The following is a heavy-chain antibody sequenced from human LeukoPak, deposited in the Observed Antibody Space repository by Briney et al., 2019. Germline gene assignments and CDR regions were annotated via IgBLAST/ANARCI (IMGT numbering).Heavy chain of an antibody. V-gene: IGHV1-3*04. CDR1: GYTFTSCA. Sequence: ASVKVSCKASGYTFTSCAMHWVRQAPGQRLECMGWINTGNGNTKYSQKFQGRVTIIRDTSASTAYMDLSSLRSEDTAVYYCARNTETAIPLPYYFDYWGQETLVTVSS. CDR3: ARNTETAIPLPYYFDY. D-gene: IGHD2-21*02. J-gene: IGHJ4*02. CDR2: INTGNGNT.